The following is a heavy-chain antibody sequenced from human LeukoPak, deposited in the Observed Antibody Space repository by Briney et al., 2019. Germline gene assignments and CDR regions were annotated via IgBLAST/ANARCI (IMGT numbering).Heavy chain of an antibody. CDR3: ARRITGSAAIDY. J-gene: IGHJ4*02. D-gene: IGHD1-26*01. CDR2: LYYRGST. V-gene: IGHV4-39*01. CDR1: SGSISSSRYH. Sequence: SETLSLTCTVSSGSISSSRYHWVWIRQPPGKGLEWIGNLYYRGSTYYNPSLKSRLTISADTSRNQFSLNLRSVTAADTAVYYCARRITGSAAIDYWGQGTLVTVSS.